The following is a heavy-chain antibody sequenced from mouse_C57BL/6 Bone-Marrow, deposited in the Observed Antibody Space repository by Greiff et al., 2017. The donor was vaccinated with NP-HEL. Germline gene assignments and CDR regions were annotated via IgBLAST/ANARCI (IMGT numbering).Heavy chain of an antibody. Sequence: EVQLQQSGAELVRPGASVKLSCTASGFNIKDDYMHWVKQRPEQGLEWIGWIDPENGDTEYASKFQGKATITADTSSNTAYLQLSSLTSEDTAGYYCTTDYDAMDYWGRGTAVTVTA. V-gene: IGHV14-4*01. CDR1: GFNIKDDY. J-gene: IGHJ4*01. CDR2: IDPENGDT. CDR3: TTDYDAMDY.